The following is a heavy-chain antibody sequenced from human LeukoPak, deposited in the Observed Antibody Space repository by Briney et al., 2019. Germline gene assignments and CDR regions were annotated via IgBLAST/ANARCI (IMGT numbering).Heavy chain of an antibody. D-gene: IGHD1-26*01. Sequence: GGSLRLSCAASGFTFSNYTMIWVRQAPGKGLEWVSGISSSSSYIYYADSVKGRFTISRDNAKNSLYLQMNSLRAEDTAVYYCARVRVGSGSSHAADAFDIWGQGTMVTVSS. CDR1: GFTFSNYT. CDR3: ARVRVGSGSSHAADAFDI. J-gene: IGHJ3*02. CDR2: ISSSSSYI. V-gene: IGHV3-21*01.